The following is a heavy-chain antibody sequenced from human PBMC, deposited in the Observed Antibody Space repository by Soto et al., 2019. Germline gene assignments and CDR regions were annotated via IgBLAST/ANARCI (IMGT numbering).Heavy chain of an antibody. CDR2: ISDSDGGT. Sequence: EVQLVETGGGLVQPGGSLRLSCAASGFAFSAYAMTWVRQAPGKGLEWVSDISDSDGGTHYADSVKGRFTISRDNAKNTLYLQMDRLRVEDAAVYYCAKGMTFFDFWGQGTLVTVSS. J-gene: IGHJ4*02. V-gene: IGHV3-23*04. CDR1: GFAFSAYA. CDR3: AKGMTFFDF.